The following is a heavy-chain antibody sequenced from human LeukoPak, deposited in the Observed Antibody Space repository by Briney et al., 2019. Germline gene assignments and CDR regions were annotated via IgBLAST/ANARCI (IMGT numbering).Heavy chain of an antibody. CDR1: GGSNSSGDYY. CDR2: IYYSGST. V-gene: IGHV4-30-4*01. J-gene: IGHJ3*02. Sequence: PSETLSLTCTVSGGSNSSGDYYWSWIRQPPGKGLEWIGYIYYSGSTYYNPSLKSRVTISVDTSKNQFSLKLSSVTASDTAVYYCARVGSFRITMIVVATGAFDIWGQGTMVTVSS. D-gene: IGHD3-22*01. CDR3: ARVGSFRITMIVVATGAFDI.